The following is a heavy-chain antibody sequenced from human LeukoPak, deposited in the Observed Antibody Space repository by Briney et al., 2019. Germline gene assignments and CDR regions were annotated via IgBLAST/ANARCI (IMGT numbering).Heavy chain of an antibody. D-gene: IGHD2-2*01. CDR2: INYSGNI. CDR3: ARYDSATMSGWFDP. Sequence: SQTLSLTCTISGGSISSGSYYWTWIRQHPDKGLEWIGYINYSGNIYYNPSLKSRVTMSVDTSKNQFSLRLSSVTAADTAVYFCARYDSATMSGWFDPWGRRTLVTVSS. CDR1: GGSISSGSYY. J-gene: IGHJ5*02. V-gene: IGHV4-31*03.